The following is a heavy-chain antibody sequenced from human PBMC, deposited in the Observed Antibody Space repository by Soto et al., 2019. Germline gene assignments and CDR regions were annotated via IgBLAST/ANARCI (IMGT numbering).Heavy chain of an antibody. CDR3: XXXXXXYYFDS. V-gene: IGHV3-33*03. Sequence: QVQLVESGGSVVQPGRSLRLSCAVXXFXFXXYGMHWVRQAXGKGLEWVAVIWGDGSNKYHADSVKGRFTISRDNTKNILYLEMNSLRAEDTXXXYXXXXXXXYYFDSWGQGTLVTVSS. J-gene: IGHJ4*02. CDR1: XFXFXXYG. CDR2: IWGDGSNK.